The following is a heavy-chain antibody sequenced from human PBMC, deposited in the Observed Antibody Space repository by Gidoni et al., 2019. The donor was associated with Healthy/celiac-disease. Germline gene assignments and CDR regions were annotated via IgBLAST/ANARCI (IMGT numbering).Heavy chain of an antibody. Sequence: QVQLVESGGGVVQPGRSLRLSCAASGFTFSSYGMHWVRQAPGKGLEWVAVISYDGSNKYYADSVKGRFTISRDNSKNTLYLQMNSLRAEDTAVYYCAKAEAAAGTWGYWGQGTLVTVSS. D-gene: IGHD6-13*01. J-gene: IGHJ4*02. V-gene: IGHV3-30*18. CDR2: ISYDGSNK. CDR1: GFTFSSYG. CDR3: AKAEAAAGTWGY.